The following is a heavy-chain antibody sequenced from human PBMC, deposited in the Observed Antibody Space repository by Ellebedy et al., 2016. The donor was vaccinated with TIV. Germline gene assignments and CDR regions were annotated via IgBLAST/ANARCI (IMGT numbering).Heavy chain of an antibody. V-gene: IGHV5-51*01. CDR2: IYPGDSDT. D-gene: IGHD4/OR15-4a*01. CDR1: GFRFTYHW. CDR3: VRVPSSDAFDI. Sequence: GESLKISCQGSGFRFTYHWIGWVRQMPGKGLEWMGIIYPGDSDTKYSPSFQGQVTISADKSITTAYLQWGSLKASDSAMYYCVRVPSSDAFDIWGQGTMVTVSS. J-gene: IGHJ3*02.